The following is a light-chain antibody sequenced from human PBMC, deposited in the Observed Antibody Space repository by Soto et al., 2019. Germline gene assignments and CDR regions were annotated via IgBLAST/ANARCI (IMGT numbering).Light chain of an antibody. J-gene: IGKJ2*01. CDR1: QSVSSSY. CDR2: GAS. Sequence: EIVLTQSPGTLSLSPGERATLSCRAIQSVSSSYLAWSQQKPGQAPRLLIYGASSRATGIPERFSGSGSGTDFTLTISRLEPEDFAVYYCQQYGSSSGTFGQGTKLEIK. V-gene: IGKV3-20*01. CDR3: QQYGSSSGT.